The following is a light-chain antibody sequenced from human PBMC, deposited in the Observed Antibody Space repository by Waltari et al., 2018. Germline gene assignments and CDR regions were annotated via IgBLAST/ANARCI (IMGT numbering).Light chain of an antibody. Sequence: QSVLTQPPSMSGAPGQKVTIPCTGGSSNIGAGYDVHWYQQFPGTSPKLLIFGNTNRPPGVPGRFSGSRSGTAASLAIAGLQSEDEAVYYCQSFDSSLSASVFGGGTKLTVL. CDR3: QSFDSSLSASV. J-gene: IGLJ2*01. CDR2: GNT. CDR1: SSNIGAGYD. V-gene: IGLV1-40*01.